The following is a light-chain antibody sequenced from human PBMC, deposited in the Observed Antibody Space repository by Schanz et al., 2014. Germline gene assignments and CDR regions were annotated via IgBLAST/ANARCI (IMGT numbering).Light chain of an antibody. CDR2: EVD. CDR1: SSDVGGYNY. J-gene: IGLJ2*01. Sequence: QSVLTQPPSASGSPGQSVTISCTGTSSDVGGYNYVSWYQQHPGKVPKLVIYEVDKRPSGVPDRFSGSRSGNTASLTVSGLQAEDEGDYYCSSYAGNNKLLFGGGTKLTVL. V-gene: IGLV2-8*01. CDR3: SSYAGNNKLL.